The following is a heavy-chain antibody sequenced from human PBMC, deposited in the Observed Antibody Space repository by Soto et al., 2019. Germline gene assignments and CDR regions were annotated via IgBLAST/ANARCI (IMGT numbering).Heavy chain of an antibody. CDR2: INPNSGGT. CDR1: GYTFTGYY. D-gene: IGHD3-22*01. J-gene: IGHJ5*02. V-gene: IGHV1-2*02. CDR3: ASSLSWYYSSGYRPRGS. Sequence: GSSVKVSCKASGYTFTGYYMHWVRQAPGQGLEWMGWINPNSGGTNYAQKFQGRVTMTRDTSISTAYMELSRLRSDDTAVYSCASSLSWYYSSGYRPRGSWGQGTFDPVSS.